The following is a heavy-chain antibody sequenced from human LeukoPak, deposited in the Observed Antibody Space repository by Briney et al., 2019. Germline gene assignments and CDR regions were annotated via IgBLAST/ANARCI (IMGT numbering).Heavy chain of an antibody. Sequence: ASVKVSCKASGGTFSSYAINWVRQAPGQGLKWMGGIIPIFGTANYAQKFQGRVTITADEYTSTAYMELSRLRSDDTAVYYCARYRVVIPDAFDIWGQGTMVTVSS. CDR3: ARYRVVIPDAFDI. CDR2: IIPIFGTA. D-gene: IGHD3-3*01. J-gene: IGHJ3*02. V-gene: IGHV1-69*13. CDR1: GGTFSSYA.